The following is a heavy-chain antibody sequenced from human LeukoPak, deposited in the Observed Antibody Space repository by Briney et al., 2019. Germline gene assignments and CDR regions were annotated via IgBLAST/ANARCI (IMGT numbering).Heavy chain of an antibody. J-gene: IGHJ6*03. D-gene: IGHD1-7*01. V-gene: IGHV3-48*04. CDR2: ISSGSSTI. Sequence: GGSLRLSCAASGFTFSDYSMDWVRQAPGKGLEWVSYISSGSSTIYYAVSVRGRFTISRDNAKNSLYLQMNSLRAEDTAVYYCARVKGPELRPFYYYYYYMDVWGKGTTVTVSS. CDR1: GFTFSDYS. CDR3: ARVKGPELRPFYYYYYYMDV.